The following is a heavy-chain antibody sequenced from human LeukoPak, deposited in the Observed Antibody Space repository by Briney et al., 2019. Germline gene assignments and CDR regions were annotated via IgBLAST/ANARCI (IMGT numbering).Heavy chain of an antibody. V-gene: IGHV3-23*01. J-gene: IGHJ3*02. CDR3: AKSVMITFGGVIGAFDI. D-gene: IGHD3-16*02. CDR2: ISGSGGST. CDR1: GFTFSSYA. Sequence: GGSLRLSCAASGFTFSSYAMSWVRQAPGKGLEWVSAISGSGGSTYYADSVKGRFTISRDNSKNTLYLQMNSRRAEDTAVYYCAKSVMITFGGVIGAFDIWGQGTMVTVSS.